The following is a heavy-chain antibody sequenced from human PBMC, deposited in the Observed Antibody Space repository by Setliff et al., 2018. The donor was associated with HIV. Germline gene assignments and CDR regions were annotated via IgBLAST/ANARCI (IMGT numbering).Heavy chain of an antibody. CDR2: IIPVFGTT. Sequence: SVKVSCKASGGTFSSYAISWVRQAPGQGLDWMGGIIPVFGTTNYAQKFQGRVTMTEDTSTDTAYMELSSLRSEDTAVYYCATVAVDMKAFDIWGQGTMVTVSS. D-gene: IGHD5-12*01. J-gene: IGHJ3*02. CDR1: GGTFSSYA. CDR3: ATVAVDMKAFDI. V-gene: IGHV1-69*06.